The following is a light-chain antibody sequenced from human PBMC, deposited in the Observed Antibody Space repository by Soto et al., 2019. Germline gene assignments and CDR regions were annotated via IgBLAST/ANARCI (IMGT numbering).Light chain of an antibody. Sequence: DIQMTQSPSSLSASVGDRVTITCRASQGISNYLVWYQQKPGKVPKLLIYAASTLQSGVPSRFSGSGSGTDFTLTNSSLQPEDVATYYCQNYNGAPWTFGQGTKVQIK. CDR3: QNYNGAPWT. J-gene: IGKJ1*01. V-gene: IGKV1-27*01. CDR2: AAS. CDR1: QGISNY.